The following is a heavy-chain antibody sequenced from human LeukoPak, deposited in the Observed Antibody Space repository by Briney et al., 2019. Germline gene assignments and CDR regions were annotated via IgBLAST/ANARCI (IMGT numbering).Heavy chain of an antibody. CDR2: ISGSGGGT. D-gene: IGHD5-12*01. CDR1: GLTFSSYA. V-gene: IGHV3-23*01. J-gene: IGHJ4*02. Sequence: GGSLRLSCAASGLTFSSYAMSWVRQAPGKGLEWVSAISGSGGGTYYADSVKGRFSISRDNSKNTVYLQMDSLRAEDTAVYYCAKAYGYRGFFPDFWGQGTLVTVSS. CDR3: AKAYGYRGFFPDF.